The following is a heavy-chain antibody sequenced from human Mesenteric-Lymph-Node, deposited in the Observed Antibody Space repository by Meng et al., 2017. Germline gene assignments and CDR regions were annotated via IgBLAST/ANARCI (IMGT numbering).Heavy chain of an antibody. CDR2: IPHRGSS. J-gene: IGHJ4*02. CDR3: ARGPTTYFDY. Sequence: QVQLRESGPALVKPSETLSLTCAVSGDSITNHNWWAWVRQPPGKGLEWIGEIPHRGSSAYNPSLKSRVTISVDTSKNQFSLKLSSVTAADTAVYYCARGPTTYFDYWGQGTLVTVSS. V-gene: IGHV4-4*02. CDR1: GDSITNHNW. D-gene: IGHD4-17*01.